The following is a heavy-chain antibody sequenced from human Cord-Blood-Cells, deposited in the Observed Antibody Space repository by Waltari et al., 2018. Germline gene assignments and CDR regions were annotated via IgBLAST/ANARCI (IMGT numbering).Heavy chain of an antibody. V-gene: IGHV4-39*01. J-gene: IGHJ4*02. D-gene: IGHD6-13*01. CDR1: AGSISSSSYY. Sequence: QLQLQESGPGLVKPSETLSLTCTVSAGSISSSSYYWGWIRQPPGKGLEWIGSIYYSGSTYYNPSLKSRVTISVDTSKNQFSLKLSSVTAADTAVYYCASKRAAGIDYWGQGTLVTVSS. CDR3: ASKRAAGIDY. CDR2: IYYSGST.